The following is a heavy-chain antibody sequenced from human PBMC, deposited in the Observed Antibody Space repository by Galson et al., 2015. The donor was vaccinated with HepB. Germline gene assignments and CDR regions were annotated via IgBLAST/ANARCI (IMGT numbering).Heavy chain of an antibody. J-gene: IGHJ6*02. V-gene: IGHV3-23*01. D-gene: IGHD3-22*01. CDR3: AKGVDSYYYYGMDV. Sequence: SLRLSCAASGFTFSSYAMSWVRQAPGKGLEWVSAISGSGGSTYYADSVKGRSTISRGNSKNTLYLQMNSLRAEDTAVYYCAKGVDSYYYYGMDVWGQGTTVTVSS. CDR1: GFTFSSYA. CDR2: ISGSGGST.